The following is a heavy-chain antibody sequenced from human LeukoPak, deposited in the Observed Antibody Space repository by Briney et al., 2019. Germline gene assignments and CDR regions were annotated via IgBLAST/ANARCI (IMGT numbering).Heavy chain of an antibody. CDR1: GGSISSSSYY. D-gene: IGHD3-10*01. Sequence: SETLSLTCTVSGGSISSSSYYWGWIRQPPGKGLEWIGSIYYSRSTYYNPSLKSRVTISVDTSKNQFSLKLSSVTAADTAVYYCAREYGSGSPNWFDPWGQGTLVTVSS. CDR2: IYYSRST. CDR3: AREYGSGSPNWFDP. V-gene: IGHV4-39*07. J-gene: IGHJ5*02.